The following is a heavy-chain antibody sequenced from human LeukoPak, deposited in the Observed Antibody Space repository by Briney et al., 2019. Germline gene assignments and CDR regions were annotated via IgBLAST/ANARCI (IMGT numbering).Heavy chain of an antibody. D-gene: IGHD1-1*01. J-gene: IGHJ5*02. Sequence: PSETLSLTCTVSGDSISSYYWSWIRQPPGKGLEWIGYIYYSGSTNYNPSLKSRVTISVDTSKNQFSLKLSSVTAADPAVYYCARDRYPWFDPWGRGTLVTVSS. CDR2: IYYSGST. V-gene: IGHV4-59*01. CDR1: GDSISSYY. CDR3: ARDRYPWFDP.